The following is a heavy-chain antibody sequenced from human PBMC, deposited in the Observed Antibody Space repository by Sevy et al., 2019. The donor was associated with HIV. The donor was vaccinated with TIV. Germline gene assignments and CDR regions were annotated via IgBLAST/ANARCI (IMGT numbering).Heavy chain of an antibody. CDR1: GFTFTNYW. CDR3: VRGRPTYFDS. CDR2: INTDQCST. J-gene: IGHJ4*02. D-gene: IGHD1-26*01. V-gene: IGHV3-74*01. Sequence: GGSVRLSCTASGFTFTNYWMHWVRQAPGKGLVWVSHINTDQCSTTYADSVKGRFTISRDNAKNTLYLQLNSLRDDDTAVYYCVRGRPTYFDSLGQGTLVTVSS.